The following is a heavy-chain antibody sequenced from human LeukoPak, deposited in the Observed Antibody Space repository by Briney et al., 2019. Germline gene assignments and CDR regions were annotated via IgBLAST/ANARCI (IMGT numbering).Heavy chain of an antibody. Sequence: SETLSLTCTVSGGSISSGSYYWNWIRQPAGKGLEWIGHIYTSGSTNYNPALKSRVSMSLDTSKNQFSLKLSSVTAADTAVYYCASSVDTAMVGVYWGQGTLVTVSS. CDR3: ASSVDTAMVGVY. V-gene: IGHV4-61*09. CDR1: GGSISSGSYY. CDR2: IYTSGST. D-gene: IGHD5-18*01. J-gene: IGHJ4*02.